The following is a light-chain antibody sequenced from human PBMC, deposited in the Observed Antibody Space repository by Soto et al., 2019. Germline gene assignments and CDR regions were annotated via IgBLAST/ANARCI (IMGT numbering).Light chain of an antibody. V-gene: IGKV3-15*01. CDR1: QSISSN. CDR3: QHYNDWPLT. J-gene: IGKJ4*01. Sequence: EIVMTQSPATLSVSPGERGTLCCRASQSISSNLAWYQHKPGQAPRLLIYRTSTRATGIPVRFSGSGSGTEFTLTISSLQSEDFAVYYCQHYNDWPLTFGGGTKVDI. CDR2: RTS.